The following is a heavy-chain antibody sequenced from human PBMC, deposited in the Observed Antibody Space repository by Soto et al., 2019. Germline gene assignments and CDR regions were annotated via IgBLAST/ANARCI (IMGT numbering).Heavy chain of an antibody. Sequence: GGSLRLSCAASGFTFSSYGMHWVRQAPGKGLEWVAVISYDGSNKYYADSVKGRFTISRDNSKNTLYLQMNSLRAEDTAVYYCAKNTPSNQVLRYFDHPPIYMDVWGKGTTVTVSS. V-gene: IGHV3-30*18. J-gene: IGHJ6*03. CDR1: GFTFSSYG. D-gene: IGHD3-9*01. CDR3: AKNTPSNQVLRYFDHPPIYMDV. CDR2: ISYDGSNK.